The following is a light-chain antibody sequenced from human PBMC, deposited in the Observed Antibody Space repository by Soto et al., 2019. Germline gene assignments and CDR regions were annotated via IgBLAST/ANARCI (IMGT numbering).Light chain of an antibody. CDR3: QKYVSAPYT. CDR1: QDIRNY. Sequence: MTQSPASVSASVGDRVTITCRASQDIRNYLVWYQQKPGKVPKLLIFGASALQSGVPSRFSGSGSGTHFTLTTSSLQPDDFATYYCQKYVSAPYTFGPGTKVDIK. CDR2: GAS. V-gene: IGKV1-27*01. J-gene: IGKJ3*01.